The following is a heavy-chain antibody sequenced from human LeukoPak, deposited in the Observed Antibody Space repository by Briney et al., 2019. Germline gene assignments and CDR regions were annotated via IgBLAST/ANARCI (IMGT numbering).Heavy chain of an antibody. J-gene: IGHJ4*02. CDR3: ARVRGYSGYDGGSR. Sequence: PGGSLRLSCAASGFTFSSYSMNWIRQPPGKGLEWIGEINHSGSTNYNPSLKSRVTMSVDTSKNQFSLKLSSVTAADTAVYYCARVRGYSGYDGGSRWGQGTLVTVSS. D-gene: IGHD5-12*01. CDR2: INHSGST. CDR1: GFTFSSYS. V-gene: IGHV4-34*01.